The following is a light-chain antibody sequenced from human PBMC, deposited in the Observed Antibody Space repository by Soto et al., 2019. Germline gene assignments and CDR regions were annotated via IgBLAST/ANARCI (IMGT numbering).Light chain of an antibody. V-gene: IGKV1-5*03. J-gene: IGKJ1*01. CDR3: QQHTT. CDR2: KAS. Sequence: DIQMTQSPSTLSASVGDRVTITCRASQSISSWLAWYQQKPGKAPKLLIYKASSLASGVPSRFSGSGSGTEFTLTISSLQPEDVATYHCQQHTTFGQGTKVDVK. CDR1: QSISSW.